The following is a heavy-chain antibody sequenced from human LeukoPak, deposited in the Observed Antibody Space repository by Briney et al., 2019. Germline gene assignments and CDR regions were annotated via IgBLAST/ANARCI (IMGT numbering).Heavy chain of an antibody. V-gene: IGHV1-18*01. CDR1: GYTFTSYD. CDR2: ISAYNGNT. CDR3: AGGKTVLLWFGELCSFDP. J-gene: IGHJ5*02. D-gene: IGHD3-10*01. Sequence: ASVKVSCKASGYTFTSYDISWVRQAPGQGLEWMGWISAYNGNTNYAQKLQGRVTMTRDTSISTAYMELSRLRSDDTAVYYCAGGKTVLLWFGELCSFDPWGQGTLVTVSS.